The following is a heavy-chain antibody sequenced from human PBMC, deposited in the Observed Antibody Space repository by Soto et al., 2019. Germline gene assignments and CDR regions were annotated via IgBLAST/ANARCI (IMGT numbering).Heavy chain of an antibody. CDR1: GYSFTSYW. V-gene: IGHV5-51*01. CDR3: ARHSDAPVTMIVPRGAFDI. CDR2: IYPGDSDT. D-gene: IGHD3-22*01. J-gene: IGHJ3*02. Sequence: GESLKISCKGSGYSFTSYWIGWVRQMPGKGLEWMGIIYPGDSDTRYSLSFQGQVTISADKSISTAYLQWSSLKASDTATYYCARHSDAPVTMIVPRGAFDIWGQGTMVTVSS.